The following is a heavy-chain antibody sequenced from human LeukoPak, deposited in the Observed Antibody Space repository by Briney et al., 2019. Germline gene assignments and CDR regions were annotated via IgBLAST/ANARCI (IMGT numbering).Heavy chain of an antibody. J-gene: IGHJ4*02. CDR2: ISSSGGST. CDR3: AKGSYYDSSGSFYFDY. V-gene: IGHV3-23*01. CDR1: GFTFSSYA. D-gene: IGHD3-22*01. Sequence: PGGSLRLSCAASGFTFSSYAMSWVRQAPGKGLEWVSVISSSGGSTYYADSVKGRFTISRDNSKNTLYLQMNSLRAEDTAVYYCAKGSYYDSSGSFYFDYWGQGTLVTVSS.